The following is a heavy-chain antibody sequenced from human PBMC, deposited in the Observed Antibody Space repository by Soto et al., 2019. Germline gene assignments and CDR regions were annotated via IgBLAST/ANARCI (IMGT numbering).Heavy chain of an antibody. V-gene: IGHV3-21*01. CDR1: GFTFSSYS. CDR2: ISSSSSYI. J-gene: IGHJ4*02. D-gene: IGHD3-9*01. Sequence: GGSLRLSCAASGFTFSSYSMNWVRQAPGKGLEWVSSISSSSSYIYYADSVKGRFTISRDNAKNSLYLQMNSLRAEDTAVYYRARDGVLRYFDWAPIVYFDYWGQGTLVTVSS. CDR3: ARDGVLRYFDWAPIVYFDY.